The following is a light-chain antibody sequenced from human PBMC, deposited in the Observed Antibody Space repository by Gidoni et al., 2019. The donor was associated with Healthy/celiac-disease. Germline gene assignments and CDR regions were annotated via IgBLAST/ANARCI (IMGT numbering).Light chain of an antibody. CDR3: MQALQTPPT. Sequence: DIVMTQSPLSLPVTPGEPASISCRSSQSLLHSNGYNYLDWYLQKPGQSPQLLIYLGSNRASGVPDRFSGSGSGTDFTLKISRVEAEDVGVYYCMQALQTPPTVGQXTKLEIK. CDR2: LGS. V-gene: IGKV2-28*01. CDR1: QSLLHSNGYNY. J-gene: IGKJ2*01.